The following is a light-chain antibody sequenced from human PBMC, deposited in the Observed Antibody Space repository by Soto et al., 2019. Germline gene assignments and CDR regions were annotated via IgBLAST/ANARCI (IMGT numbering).Light chain of an antibody. CDR3: QQSFSTPPT. V-gene: IGKV1-39*01. CDR1: QSISSY. CDR2: ASS. Sequence: DIQMTQSPSSLSASVGDRVTIPCRASQSISSYLNWYQQKPGQAPKLLIYASSRVQSGVPSRFSGSGSGTDFTLTISSLQPEDFATYYCQQSFSTPPTFGQGTKLEIK. J-gene: IGKJ2*01.